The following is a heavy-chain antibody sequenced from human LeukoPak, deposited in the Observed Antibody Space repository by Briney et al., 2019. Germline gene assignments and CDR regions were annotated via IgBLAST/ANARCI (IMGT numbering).Heavy chain of an antibody. CDR1: GGSISSSNW. CDR3: ARAGYDYVWGSYRNWFDP. CDR2: IYHSGST. J-gene: IGHJ5*02. D-gene: IGHD3-16*02. Sequence: SETLSLTCAVSGGSISSSNWWSWARQPPGKGLEWIGEIYHSGSTNYNPSLKSRVTISVDKSKNQFSLKLSSVTAADTAVNYCARAGYDYVWGSYRNWFDPWGQGTLVTVSS. V-gene: IGHV4-4*02.